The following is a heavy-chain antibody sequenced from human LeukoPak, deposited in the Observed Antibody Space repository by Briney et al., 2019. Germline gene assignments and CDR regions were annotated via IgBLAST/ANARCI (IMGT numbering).Heavy chain of an antibody. D-gene: IGHD6-13*01. Sequence: ASETLPLTCTVSGGSISSSSYYWGWIRQPPGKGLEWIGSIYYSGSTYYNSSLKSRVTISVDTSKNQFSLKLSSVTAADTAVYYCARHVPGAAGILRWFDPWGQGTLVTVSS. CDR2: IYYSGST. J-gene: IGHJ5*02. CDR1: GGSISSSSYY. V-gene: IGHV4-39*01. CDR3: ARHVPGAAGILRWFDP.